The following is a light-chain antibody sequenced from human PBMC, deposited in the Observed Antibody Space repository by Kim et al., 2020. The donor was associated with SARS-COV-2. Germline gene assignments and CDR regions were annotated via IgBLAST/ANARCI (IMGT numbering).Light chain of an antibody. V-gene: IGKV3-15*01. CDR3: QQYNNWPPLT. Sequence: SPGERATLSCRASQSVSSKLAWYQQRPGQAPRLLIYGASTRATGNPARFSGSGSGTEFTLTISSLQSEDFAVYYCQQYNNWPPLTFGGGTKVDIK. CDR2: GAS. J-gene: IGKJ4*01. CDR1: QSVSSK.